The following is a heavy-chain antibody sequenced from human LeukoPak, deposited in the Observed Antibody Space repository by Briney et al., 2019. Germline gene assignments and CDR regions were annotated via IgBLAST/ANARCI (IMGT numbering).Heavy chain of an antibody. V-gene: IGHV3-33*01. CDR1: GFTFSSYG. CDR2: IWYDGSNK. CDR3: ARDRGNAYYFDY. J-gene: IGHJ4*02. Sequence: PGRSLRLSCAASGFTFSSYGMHWVRQAPGKGLEWVAVIWYDGSNKYYADSAKGRFTISRDNSKNTLYLQMNSLRAEDTAVYYCARDRGNAYYFDYWGQGTLVTVSS.